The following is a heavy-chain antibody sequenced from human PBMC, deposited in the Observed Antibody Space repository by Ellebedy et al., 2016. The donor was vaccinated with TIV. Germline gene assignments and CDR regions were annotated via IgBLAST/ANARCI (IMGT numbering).Heavy chain of an antibody. J-gene: IGHJ4*02. D-gene: IGHD2-2*01. Sequence: AASVKVSCKASGYTFTKYAMNWVRQAPGQGLEWMGWINTNTGNPTYAQGFTGRFVFSLATSVSTAYLQISSLKAEDNAVFYCARVGGIEGPCSSTNCLDFDYWGQGTLVTVSS. CDR2: INTNTGNP. CDR3: ARVGGIEGPCSSTNCLDFDY. V-gene: IGHV7-4-1*02. CDR1: GYTFTKYA.